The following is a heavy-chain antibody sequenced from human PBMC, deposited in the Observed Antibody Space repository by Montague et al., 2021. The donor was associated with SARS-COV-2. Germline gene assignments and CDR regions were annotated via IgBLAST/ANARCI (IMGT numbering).Heavy chain of an antibody. CDR3: AREGDIVVVTDAFDI. CDR2: ISYDGSNK. CDR1: GFTSSSYA. Sequence: SLRLSCAASGFTSSSYAMHWVRQAPGKGLEWVAVISYDGSNKYYVDSVKGRFTISRDNSKNTLYLQMNSLRAEDTAVYYCAREGDIVVVTDAFDIWGQGTMVTVSS. V-gene: IGHV3-30*04. J-gene: IGHJ3*02. D-gene: IGHD2-21*02.